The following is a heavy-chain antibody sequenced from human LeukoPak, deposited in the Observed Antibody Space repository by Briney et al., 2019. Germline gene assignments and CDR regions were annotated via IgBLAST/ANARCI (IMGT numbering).Heavy chain of an antibody. CDR1: GGSFSGYY. Sequence: SETLSLTCAVYGGSFSGYYWRWIRQPPGKGLEWIGEINHSGSTNYNPSLKSRVTISVDTSKNQFSLKLSSVTAADTAVYYCARDPYSSGWYTQQDWGQGTLVTVSS. CDR3: ARDPYSSGWYTQQD. V-gene: IGHV4-34*01. J-gene: IGHJ4*02. CDR2: INHSGST. D-gene: IGHD6-19*01.